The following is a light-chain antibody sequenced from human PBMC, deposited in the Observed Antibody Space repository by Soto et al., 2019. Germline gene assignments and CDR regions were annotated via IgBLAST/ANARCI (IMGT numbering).Light chain of an antibody. V-gene: IGLV2-8*01. CDR1: SSDVGAYNY. Sequence: QSALTQPPSASGSPGQSVTISCTGTSSDVGAYNYVSWNQQYTGKAPKLMMYDVSKRPSGVPDRFSGSKSGNTASLTVSGLRADDEAVYYCSSYGGGDTFHVIFGGGTKLTVL. CDR2: DVS. J-gene: IGLJ2*01. CDR3: SSYGGGDTFHVI.